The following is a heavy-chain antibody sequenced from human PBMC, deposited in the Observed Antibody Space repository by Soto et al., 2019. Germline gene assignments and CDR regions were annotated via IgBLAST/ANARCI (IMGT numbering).Heavy chain of an antibody. CDR3: AKWLVGFDP. V-gene: IGHV3-30*18. J-gene: IGHJ5*02. Sequence: AGGSLRLSCAASGFTFSSYGMHWVRQAPGKGLEWVAVISYDGSNKYYADSVKGRFTISRDNSKNTLYLQMNSLRAEDTAVYYCAKWLVGFDPWGRGTLVTVSS. D-gene: IGHD6-19*01. CDR2: ISYDGSNK. CDR1: GFTFSSYG.